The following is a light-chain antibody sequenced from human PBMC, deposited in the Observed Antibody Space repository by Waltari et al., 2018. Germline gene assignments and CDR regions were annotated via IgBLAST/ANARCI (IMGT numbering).Light chain of an antibody. Sequence: QTVVTQEPSFSVSPGGTVTPTCGLSSGSVPTTNYPRWYQQTPGQPPRTLIYSTNTRSSGVPDRFSGSILGSKAALTITGAQADDESDYYCALYVGSAMWVFGGGTKLTVL. CDR3: ALYVGSAMWV. J-gene: IGLJ3*02. CDR2: STN. CDR1: SGSVPTTNY. V-gene: IGLV8-61*01.